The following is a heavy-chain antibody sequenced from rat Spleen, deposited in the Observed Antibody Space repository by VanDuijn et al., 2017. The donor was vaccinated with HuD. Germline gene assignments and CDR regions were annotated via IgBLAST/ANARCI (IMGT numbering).Heavy chain of an antibody. CDR2: ISYDGSGT. CDR3: ARPNYGYPFAY. Sequence: EVQLEESGGGLVQPGRSLKLSCVVSGFTFSDYNMAWVRQAPKKGLEWVVTISYDGSGTFYRDSVKGRFTISRDNARSTLYLQMDSLRSEDTATYYCARPNYGYPFAYWGQGTLVTVSS. D-gene: IGHD1-11*01. V-gene: IGHV5-7*01. J-gene: IGHJ3*01. CDR1: GFTFSDYN.